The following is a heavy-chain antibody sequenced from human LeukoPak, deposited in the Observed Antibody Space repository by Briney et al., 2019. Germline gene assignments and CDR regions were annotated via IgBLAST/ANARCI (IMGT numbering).Heavy chain of an antibody. Sequence: GVSLRLSCAASGFTFSDSVLHWVRQASEKGLEWVGHIRSKTKNYATSYAASVKGRFTISRDDSKNTAYLQMNSLKTEDTAVYYCSSRDGYTGYWGQGTLVTVSS. D-gene: IGHD5-24*01. V-gene: IGHV3-73*01. CDR2: IRSKTKNYAT. CDR3: SSRDGYTGY. CDR1: GFTFSDSV. J-gene: IGHJ4*02.